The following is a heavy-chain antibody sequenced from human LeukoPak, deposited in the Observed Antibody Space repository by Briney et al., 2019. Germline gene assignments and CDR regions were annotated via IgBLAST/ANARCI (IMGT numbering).Heavy chain of an antibody. V-gene: IGHV3-30*04. Sequence: PGGSLRLSCAASGFTFSNYAIHWVRQAPGKGLEWVAFISYDANVKYYAASVKGRFTISRDNSKNTLYLQMSSLRAEDTALYFCAKDGPYSSGYPFDYWGQGTLATVSS. CDR2: ISYDANVK. J-gene: IGHJ4*02. CDR3: AKDGPYSSGYPFDY. D-gene: IGHD3-22*01. CDR1: GFTFSNYA.